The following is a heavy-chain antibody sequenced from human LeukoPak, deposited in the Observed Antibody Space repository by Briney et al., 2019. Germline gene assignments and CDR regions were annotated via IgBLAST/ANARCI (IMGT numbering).Heavy chain of an antibody. CDR3: AKDVQSWPTYFDY. J-gene: IGHJ4*02. CDR2: ISGSGGTT. V-gene: IGHV3-23*01. D-gene: IGHD1-1*01. CDR1: GFTFSRYE. Sequence: AGGSLILSCAASGFTFSRYEMNWVRQAPGKGLEWVSAISGSGGTTYYADSVKGRFTVSRDNSKNTLYLQVNSLRAADTAVYFCAKDVQSWPTYFDYWGQGTLVTVSS.